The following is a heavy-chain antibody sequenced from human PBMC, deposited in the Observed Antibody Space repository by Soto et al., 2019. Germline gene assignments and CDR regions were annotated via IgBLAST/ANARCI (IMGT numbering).Heavy chain of an antibody. Sequence: QVQLVQSGAEVKKHGSSVKVSCKASGGTFSSYAISWVRQDPGQGLEWKGGIIPIYGSANYAQKFQGRVTITADESTSTAYWDLSSLRSEDTAVYYCARGCYGSRSYYTAPPGYLGQGTLVTFSS. CDR1: GGTFSSYA. V-gene: IGHV1-69*01. CDR2: IIPIYGSA. CDR3: ARGCYGSRSYYTAPPGY. D-gene: IGHD3-10*01. J-gene: IGHJ4*02.